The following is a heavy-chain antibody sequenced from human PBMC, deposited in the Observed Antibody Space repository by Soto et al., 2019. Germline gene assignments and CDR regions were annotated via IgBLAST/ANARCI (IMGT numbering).Heavy chain of an antibody. J-gene: IGHJ1*01. CDR3: TREYCSAGSCSGYFHY. Sequence: GGSLRLSCAASGFTFSSYWMTWVRQAPGKGLEWVANIKQDGTEKYYVDSVKGRFTISRDNAKNSLYLQMNSLRVEDTAVYYCTREYCSAGSCSGYFHYWGQGTLVTVSS. D-gene: IGHD2-15*01. CDR1: GFTFSSYW. CDR2: IKQDGTEK. V-gene: IGHV3-7*04.